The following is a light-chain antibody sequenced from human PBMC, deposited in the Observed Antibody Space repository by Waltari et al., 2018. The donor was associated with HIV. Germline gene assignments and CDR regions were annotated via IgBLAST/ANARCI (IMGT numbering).Light chain of an antibody. V-gene: IGKV1-9*01. J-gene: IGKJ3*01. Sequence: DIQLTQSPSFLSASVGDTVTITCRASQGTRDYLAWYQQKPGKAPKLLIYGASTLQSGVPSRFSGSGSGTEFTLTISCLQPEDFATYFCQQLNSYPRTFGPGTKVHIK. CDR3: QQLNSYPRT. CDR2: GAS. CDR1: QGTRDY.